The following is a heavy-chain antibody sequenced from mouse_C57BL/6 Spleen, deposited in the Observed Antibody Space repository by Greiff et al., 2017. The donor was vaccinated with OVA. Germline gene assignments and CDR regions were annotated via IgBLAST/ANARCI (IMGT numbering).Heavy chain of an antibody. V-gene: IGHV1-19*01. J-gene: IGHJ2*01. CDR3: ASSTNWDPDY. CDR2: INPYNGGT. Sequence: EVQLQQSGPVLVKPGASVKMSCKASGYTFTDYYMNWVKQSHGKSLEWIGVINPYNGGTSYNQKFKGKATLTVDKSSSPAYMELNSLTSEDSAVYYCASSTNWDPDYWGQGTTLTVSS. CDR1: GYTFTDYY. D-gene: IGHD4-1*02.